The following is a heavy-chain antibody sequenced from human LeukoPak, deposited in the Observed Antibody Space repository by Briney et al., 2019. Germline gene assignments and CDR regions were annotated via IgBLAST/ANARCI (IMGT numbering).Heavy chain of an antibody. V-gene: IGHV3-23*01. J-gene: IGHJ5*02. Sequence: GGSLRLSCATSGFTFSSYAMSWVRQAPGKGLEWVSAISGSGGSTYYADSVKGRFTISRDNSKNTLYLQMNSLRAEDTAVYYCAKGGGTTSRSSWWSKEANWFDPWGQGTLVTVSS. D-gene: IGHD6-13*01. CDR2: ISGSGGST. CDR1: GFTFSSYA. CDR3: AKGGGTTSRSSWWSKEANWFDP.